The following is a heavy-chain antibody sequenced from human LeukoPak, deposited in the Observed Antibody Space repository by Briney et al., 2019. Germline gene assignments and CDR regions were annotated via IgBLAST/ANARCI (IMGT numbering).Heavy chain of an antibody. Sequence: PSQTLSLTCLVCVGFISSGSFFWSWIRQPAGKGLEWIGRIYASGSANYNPSLKSRVTISIDPSKNQSSLTLRSLTAPATAMDYRARGYTGITGTIDYWGQGTLVTVSS. D-gene: IGHD1-7*01. CDR3: ARGYTGITGTIDY. CDR2: IYASGSA. CDR1: VGFISSGSFF. J-gene: IGHJ4*02. V-gene: IGHV4-61*02.